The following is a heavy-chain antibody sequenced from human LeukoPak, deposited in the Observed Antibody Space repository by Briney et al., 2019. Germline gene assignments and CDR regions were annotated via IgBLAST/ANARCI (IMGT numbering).Heavy chain of an antibody. CDR3: ARSIAVAGTVADY. CDR1: GYTFTGYY. J-gene: IGHJ4*02. V-gene: IGHV1-2*02. D-gene: IGHD6-19*01. Sequence: VASVKVSCKASGYTFTGYYMHWVRQAPGQGLEWMGWINPNSGGTNYAQKFQGRVTMTRDTSISTAYMELSRLRSDDTAVYYCARSIAVAGTVADYWGQGTLVTVS. CDR2: INPNSGGT.